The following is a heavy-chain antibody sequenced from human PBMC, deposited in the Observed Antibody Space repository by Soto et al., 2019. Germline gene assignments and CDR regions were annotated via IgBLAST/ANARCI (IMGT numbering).Heavy chain of an antibody. J-gene: IGHJ3*02. V-gene: IGHV3-23*01. CDR2: ISGSGGTT. CDR3: AKTANGWFSAFDI. D-gene: IGHD6-19*01. CDR1: GFTFSSYA. Sequence: ELQLLESGGGLVQPGGSLRLSCAASGFTFSSYAMSWVRRAPGKGLEWVSAISGSGGTTYYADSVKGRFTFSRDNSKNTLYLQMNSLRAEDTAVYYCAKTANGWFSAFDIWGQGTMVTVSS.